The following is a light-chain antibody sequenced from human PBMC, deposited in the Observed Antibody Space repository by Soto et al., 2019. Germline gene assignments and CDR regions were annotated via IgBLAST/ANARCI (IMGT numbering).Light chain of an antibody. CDR1: QSVSSSY. J-gene: IGKJ1*01. Sequence: IVLTQSPGTLSLSLGERATLSCRASQSVSSSYLAWYQQKPGQAPRLLIYGASSRATGIPDRFSGSGSGTDFTLTISRLEAEDFAVYYCQQYGSSPEWTFGQGTKVDI. CDR2: GAS. V-gene: IGKV3-20*01. CDR3: QQYGSSPEWT.